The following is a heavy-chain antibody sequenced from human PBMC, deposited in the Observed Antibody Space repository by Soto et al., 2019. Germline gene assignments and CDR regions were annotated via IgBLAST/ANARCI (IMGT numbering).Heavy chain of an antibody. J-gene: IGHJ4*02. CDR3: ARYLNGAAGGGY. CDR1: GYTFINHG. D-gene: IGHD6-13*01. Sequence: QVQLVQSGAEVRKPGASVKVSCKSSGYTFINHGIFWVRQAPGQGLEWMAWIYPYNGNTNYAQKFLGRVTLTTDTSTSTAYMDLRSLTSDDTAIYYGARYLNGAAGGGYWGQGTLVTVSS. V-gene: IGHV1-18*01. CDR2: IYPYNGNT.